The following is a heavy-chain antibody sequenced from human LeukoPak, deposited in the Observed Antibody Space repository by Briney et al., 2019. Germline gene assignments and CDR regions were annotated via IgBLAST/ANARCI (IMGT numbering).Heavy chain of an antibody. D-gene: IGHD2-2*01. V-gene: IGHV1-24*01. CDR2: FDPEDGET. Sequence: PGGSLRLSCAASGFTFSSYGMHWVRQAPGKGLEWMGGFDPEDGETIYAQKFQGGVTMTEDTSTDTAYMELNSLRSDDTAVYYCATDPGETAPAAKGPRGDYCYGMDVWGQGTTVTVSS. CDR3: ATDPGETAPAAKGPRGDYCYGMDV. J-gene: IGHJ6*02. CDR1: GFTFSSYG.